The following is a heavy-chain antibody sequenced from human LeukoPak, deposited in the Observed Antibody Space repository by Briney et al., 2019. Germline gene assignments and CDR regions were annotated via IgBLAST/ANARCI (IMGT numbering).Heavy chain of an antibody. V-gene: IGHV5-51*01. J-gene: IGHJ4*02. CDR1: GYSFTSYR. Sequence: GESLKISCKGSGYSFTSYRIGWVRQMPGKGLEWMGIIYPGDSDTRYSPSFQGQVTISADKSISTAYLQWSSLKASDTAMYYCARGSYDILTGYYLPSFFDYWGQGTLVTVSS. CDR2: IYPGDSDT. CDR3: ARGSYDILTGYYLPSFFDY. D-gene: IGHD3-9*01.